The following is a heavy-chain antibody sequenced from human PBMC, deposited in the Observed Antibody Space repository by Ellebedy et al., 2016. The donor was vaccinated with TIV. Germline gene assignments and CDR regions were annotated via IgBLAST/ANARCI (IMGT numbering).Heavy chain of an antibody. Sequence: SETLSLXXTVSGGSISSSSYYWGWIRQPPGKGLEWIGSIYYSGSTNYNPSLKSRVTISVDTSKNQFSLKLSSVTAADTAVYYCARDPSRGSGSSPGYYYYYYGMDVWGQGTTVTVSS. V-gene: IGHV4-39*07. CDR2: IYYSGST. CDR1: GGSISSSSYY. D-gene: IGHD3-10*01. CDR3: ARDPSRGSGSSPGYYYYYYGMDV. J-gene: IGHJ6*02.